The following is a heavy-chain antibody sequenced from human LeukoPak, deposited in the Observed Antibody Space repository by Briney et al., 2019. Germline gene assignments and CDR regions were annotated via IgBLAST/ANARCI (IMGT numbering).Heavy chain of an antibody. CDR3: ARGGMRAPPRFTEYFQH. CDR1: GGSFSGYY. J-gene: IGHJ1*01. V-gene: IGHV4-34*01. CDR2: INHSGST. Sequence: SETLSLTCAVYGGSFSGYYWSWIRQPPGKGLEWIGEINHSGSTNYNPSPKSRVTISVDTSKNQFSLKLSSVTAADTAVYYCARGGMRAPPRFTEYFQHWGQGTLVTVSS. D-gene: IGHD3-10*01.